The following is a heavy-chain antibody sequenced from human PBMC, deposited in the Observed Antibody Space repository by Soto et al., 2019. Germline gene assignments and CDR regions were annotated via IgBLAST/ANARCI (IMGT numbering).Heavy chain of an antibody. D-gene: IGHD1-1*01. CDR3: AIGNPDWFDP. J-gene: IGHJ5*02. Sequence: LALTCAVSGYSISSGLYWGWIRQPPGKGLEWIGTIYRGGITYYNPSLKSRVTISIDTSKNHFSLRLSSVTATDTAVYFCAIGNPDWFDPWGQGTRVTVSS. CDR1: GYSISSGLY. V-gene: IGHV4-38-2*01. CDR2: IYRGGIT.